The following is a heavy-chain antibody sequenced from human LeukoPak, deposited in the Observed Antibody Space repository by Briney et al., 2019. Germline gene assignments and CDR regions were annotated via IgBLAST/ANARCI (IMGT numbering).Heavy chain of an antibody. CDR1: GFTVSSNY. J-gene: IGHJ6*03. Sequence: GGSLRLSCAASGFTVSSNYMSWVRQAPGKGLEWVSVIYSGGSTYYADSVKGRFTISRDNSKNTLYLQMNSLRAEDTAVYYCARDGEYSSPYYYYYYMDVWGKGTTVTVSS. CDR3: ARDGEYSSPYYYYYYMDV. CDR2: IYSGGST. D-gene: IGHD6-6*01. V-gene: IGHV3-53*01.